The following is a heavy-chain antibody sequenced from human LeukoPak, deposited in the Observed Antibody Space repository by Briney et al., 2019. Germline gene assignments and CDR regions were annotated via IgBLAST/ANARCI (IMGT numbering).Heavy chain of an antibody. Sequence: GGSLRLSCATSGFTFTTYWMSWVRQAPGKGLEWVANIRQDGITKYYVDSVKGRFTVSRDNGIYSLFLQMSSLRAEDTAIYYCARGDGSPSSLYFDSWGRGSLVTVSS. CDR2: IRQDGITK. CDR3: ARGDGSPSSLYFDS. CDR1: GFTFTTYW. V-gene: IGHV3-7*01. J-gene: IGHJ4*02. D-gene: IGHD6-6*01.